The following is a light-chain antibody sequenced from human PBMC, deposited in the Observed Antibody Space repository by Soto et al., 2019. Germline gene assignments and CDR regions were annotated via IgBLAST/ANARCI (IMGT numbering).Light chain of an antibody. CDR2: EVS. Sequence: EVDMTQSPLSLPVTLGQPSSISCRSSQSLFYSDGSNYLNGCQQRPGQAPRRLISEVSNRESGVPDRFSASGSGTDFTLKISRVEAEDVGVYYCRQGTHWPWTFGQGTKVDIK. V-gene: IGKV2-30*01. CDR1: QSLFYSDGSNY. J-gene: IGKJ1*01. CDR3: RQGTHWPWT.